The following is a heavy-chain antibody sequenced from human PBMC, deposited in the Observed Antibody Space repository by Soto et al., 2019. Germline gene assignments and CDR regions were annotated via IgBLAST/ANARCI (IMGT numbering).Heavy chain of an antibody. Sequence: PGESLKISCKGSGYSFTSYWISWVRQMPGKGMEWMGRIDPSDSYTNYSPSFQGHVTISADKSISTAYLQWSSLKASDTAMYYCARHGDTAMVNYYYYGMDVWGQGTTVTVSS. V-gene: IGHV5-10-1*01. CDR3: ARHGDTAMVNYYYYGMDV. J-gene: IGHJ6*02. CDR2: IDPSDSYT. D-gene: IGHD5-18*01. CDR1: GYSFTSYW.